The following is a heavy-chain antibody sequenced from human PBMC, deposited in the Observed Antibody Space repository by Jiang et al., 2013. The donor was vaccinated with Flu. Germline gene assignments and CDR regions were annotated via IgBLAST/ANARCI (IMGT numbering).Heavy chain of an antibody. D-gene: IGHD3-16*01. CDR1: GFSLTTSGVG. CDR3: AHLTITFGGVDRIDAFDL. J-gene: IGHJ3*01. V-gene: IGHV2-5*02. Sequence: KPTQTLTLTCSFSGFSLTTSGVGVGWIRQPPGKALEWLAVIYWDNDKRYSPSLKSRLTITKDTSNNRVVVTMSNMDPVDTASYYCAHLTITFGGVDRIDAFDLWGQGQWSPSLQ. CDR2: IYWDNDK.